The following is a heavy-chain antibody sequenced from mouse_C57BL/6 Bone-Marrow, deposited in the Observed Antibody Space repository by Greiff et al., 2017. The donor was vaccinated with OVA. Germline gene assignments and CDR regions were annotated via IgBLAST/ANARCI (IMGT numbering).Heavy chain of an antibody. D-gene: IGHD1-1*01. CDR3: TYIYYYGSSDY. Sequence: VQLKQSGAELVRPGASVKLSCTASGFTFTDYYMHWVKQRPEQGLEWIGWIDPENGDTEYASKFQGKATITADTSSNTAYLQLSSLTSEDTAVYYCTYIYYYGSSDYWGQGTTVTVSS. V-gene: IGHV14-4*01. CDR1: GFTFTDYY. CDR2: IDPENGDT. J-gene: IGHJ2*01.